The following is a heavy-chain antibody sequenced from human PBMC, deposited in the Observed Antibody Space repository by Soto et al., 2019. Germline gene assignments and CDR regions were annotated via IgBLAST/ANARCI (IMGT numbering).Heavy chain of an antibody. CDR2: INPSGGST. V-gene: IGHV1-46*01. Sequence: ASVKVSCKASGYTFTSYYMHWVRQAPGQGLEWMGIINPSGGSTSYAQKFQGRVTMTRDTSTSTVYMELSSLRSEDTAVYYFASSYCSGGSCPLYYYGMDVWGQGTTVTVSS. CDR1: GYTFTSYY. J-gene: IGHJ6*02. CDR3: ASSYCSGGSCPLYYYGMDV. D-gene: IGHD2-15*01.